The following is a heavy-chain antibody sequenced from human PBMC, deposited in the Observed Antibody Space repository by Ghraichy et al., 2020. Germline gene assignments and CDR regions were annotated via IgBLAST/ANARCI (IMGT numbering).Heavy chain of an antibody. V-gene: IGHV3-23*01. J-gene: IGHJ4*02. CDR2: ITGASGAT. D-gene: IGHD3-3*01. CDR3: ARGTSDFWSGYAD. CDR1: GFTFYTKA. Sequence: GGSLRLSCAASGFTFYTKAMYWVRQAPGKGLQWVSGITGASGATFLTDSVKGRFSISRDNSESTLYLQMHSLRTEDTAIYYCARGTSDFWSGYADWGQGTVVTVS.